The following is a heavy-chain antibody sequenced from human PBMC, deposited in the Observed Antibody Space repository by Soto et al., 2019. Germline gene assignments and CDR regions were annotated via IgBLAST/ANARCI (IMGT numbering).Heavy chain of an antibody. V-gene: IGHV3-21*01. Sequence: EMHLVESGGGLVKPGGSLRLSCAASGFTFSAYGMNWVRQAPGKGPEWVSSISSGGEYIYYADSMKGRLTTSRDNARNSLCLQLNSLKPENTAVYYCATDGPASTVMEICGLGPTVTVSS. J-gene: IGHJ6*02. CDR3: ATDGPASTVMEI. CDR2: ISSGGEYI. CDR1: GFTFSAYG. D-gene: IGHD6-13*01.